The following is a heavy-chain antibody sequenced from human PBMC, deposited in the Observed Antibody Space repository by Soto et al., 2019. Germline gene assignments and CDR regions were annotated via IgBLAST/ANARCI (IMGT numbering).Heavy chain of an antibody. CDR1: GYTFISYA. V-gene: IGHV1-3*01. Sequence: QVQLVQSGAEVKKPGASVKVSCKASGYTFISYAMHWVRQAPGQRLEWMGWINAGNGNTKYSQKFQGRVTITRDTSAITVYMELSSLRSEDTAVYYCARDRVVVVAPTRWFDPWGQGTPVTVSS. CDR3: ARDRVVVVAPTRWFDP. D-gene: IGHD2-15*01. J-gene: IGHJ5*02. CDR2: INAGNGNT.